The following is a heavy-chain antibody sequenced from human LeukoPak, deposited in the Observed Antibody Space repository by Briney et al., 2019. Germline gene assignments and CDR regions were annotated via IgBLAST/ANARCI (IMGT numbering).Heavy chain of an antibody. CDR2: IDSSGST. J-gene: IGHJ4*02. V-gene: IGHV3-66*01. CDR3: ARERDDYYFDY. CDR1: GFTVSSNY. D-gene: IGHD3-3*01. Sequence: GGSLRLSCAASGFTVSSNYISWVRQAPGKGLEWVSGIDSSGSTDFANSVKGRFTISRNNFKNTVNLLMNSLRAEDTAVYYCARERDDYYFDYWGQGTLVTVSS.